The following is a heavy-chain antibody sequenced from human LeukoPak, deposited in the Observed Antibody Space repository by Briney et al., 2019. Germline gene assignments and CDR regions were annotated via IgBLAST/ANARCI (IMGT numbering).Heavy chain of an antibody. V-gene: IGHV1-18*01. CDR3: ARGPPGYCSGGSCYWRFDYFDY. D-gene: IGHD2-15*01. Sequence: GASVKVSCKASGYTFTSYGISWVRQAPGQGLEWMGWISAYNGSTNYAQKLQGRVTMTTDTSTSTAYMELRSLRSDDTAVYYCARGPPGYCSGGSCYWRFDYFDYWGQGTLVTVSS. CDR2: ISAYNGST. CDR1: GYTFTSYG. J-gene: IGHJ4*02.